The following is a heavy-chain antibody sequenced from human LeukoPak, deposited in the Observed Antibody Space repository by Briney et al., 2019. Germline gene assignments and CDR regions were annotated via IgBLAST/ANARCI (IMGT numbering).Heavy chain of an antibody. CDR3: ARDLSSTSNWEFDY. Sequence: ASVKVSCKTSGYTFTDYFIHWVRQAPGQGPEWMGRINSNSGGTEYEQNFQGKVTMTRDTSINTAYMALSGLTFDDTAVYYCARDLSSTSNWEFDYWGQGTVDTVSS. CDR1: GYTFTDYF. J-gene: IGHJ4*02. CDR2: INSNSGGT. V-gene: IGHV1-2*06. D-gene: IGHD7-27*01.